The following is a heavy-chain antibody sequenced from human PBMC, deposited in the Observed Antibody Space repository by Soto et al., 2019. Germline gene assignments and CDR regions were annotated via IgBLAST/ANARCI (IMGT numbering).Heavy chain of an antibody. CDR3: AKSLSTAVNYGLDV. Sequence: EVQLLESGGGLVQPGGSLRLSCGASGFTFSDNAMTWVRQAPGKGLEWVSSISDDGDSTYYADSVKGRFTISRDNSKNTLFLQMNSLGAEDAAVYYCAKSLSTAVNYGLDVWGQGTSDTVSS. CDR1: GFTFSDNA. J-gene: IGHJ6*02. V-gene: IGHV3-23*01. D-gene: IGHD2-2*01. CDR2: ISDDGDST.